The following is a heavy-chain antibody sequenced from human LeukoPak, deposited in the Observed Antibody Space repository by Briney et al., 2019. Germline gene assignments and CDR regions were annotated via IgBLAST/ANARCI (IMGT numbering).Heavy chain of an antibody. D-gene: IGHD3-16*01. CDR1: GGSFSGYY. CDR3: VRGIRSWGRKVLDH. CDR2: ITHGGSS. J-gene: IGHJ4*02. V-gene: IGHV4-34*01. Sequence: SETLSLTCAVYGGSFSGYYWSWIRQPPGKGLEWIGEITHGGSSKYNASLKTRVTISVDTSTNQFSLRMNSVTAADTAVYYCVRGIRSWGRKVLDHWGLGTLVTVSS.